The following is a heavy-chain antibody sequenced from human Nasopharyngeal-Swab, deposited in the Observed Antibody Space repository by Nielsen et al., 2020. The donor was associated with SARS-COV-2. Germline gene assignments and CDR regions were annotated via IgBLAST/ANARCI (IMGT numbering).Heavy chain of an antibody. CDR2: IYYSGST. J-gene: IGHJ4*02. CDR1: GGSISSYY. D-gene: IGHD4-23*01. Sequence: GSLRLSCTVSGGSISSYYWSWIRQPPGKGLEWIGYIYYSGSTNYNPSLKSRVTISVDTSKNQFSLKLSSVTAADTAVYYCARLYGGNRGGDYWGQGTLVTVSS. V-gene: IGHV4-59*01. CDR3: ARLYGGNRGGDY.